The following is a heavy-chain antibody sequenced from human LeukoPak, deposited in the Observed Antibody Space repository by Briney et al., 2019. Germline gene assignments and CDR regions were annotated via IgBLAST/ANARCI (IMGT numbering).Heavy chain of an antibody. V-gene: IGHV4-4*02. Sequence: SETLSLTCAVSGGSISNSNWWSWVRQPPGKGLKWIGEIYHSGSTNYNPSLKSRVTISVDKSKNQFSLKLSSVTAADTAVYYCARLRSDGSGSYYFDYWGQGTLVTVSS. CDR2: IYHSGST. J-gene: IGHJ4*02. CDR1: GGSISNSNW. D-gene: IGHD3-10*01. CDR3: ARLRSDGSGSYYFDY.